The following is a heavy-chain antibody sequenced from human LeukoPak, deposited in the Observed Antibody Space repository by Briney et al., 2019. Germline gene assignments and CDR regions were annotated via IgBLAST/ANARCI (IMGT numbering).Heavy chain of an antibody. CDR2: ISYDGSNK. Sequence: GGSLRLSCAASGFTFSSYGMHWVRQAPGKGLEWVAVISYDGSNKYYADSVKGRFTISRDNSKNTLYPQMNSLRAEDTAVYYCAKNDDYGDYPFDYWGQGTLVTVSS. V-gene: IGHV3-30*18. CDR3: AKNDDYGDYPFDY. J-gene: IGHJ4*02. CDR1: GFTFSSYG. D-gene: IGHD4-17*01.